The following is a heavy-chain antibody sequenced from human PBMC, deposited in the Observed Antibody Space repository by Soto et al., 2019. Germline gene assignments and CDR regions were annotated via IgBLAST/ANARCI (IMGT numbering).Heavy chain of an antibody. J-gene: IGHJ4*02. CDR3: ARDHPNDYGDYAEYCFDY. V-gene: IGHV1-18*01. Sequence: QVQLVQSGPEVKKPGASVKVSCKTSGYTFRSYGLSWVRQAPGQGLEWMGWISTYNGNTNYAQKFQGRVTMTTDTSTTTAYMERRSLRSDDTAVYYCARDHPNDYGDYAEYCFDYWGQGTLVTVSS. CDR1: GYTFRSYG. D-gene: IGHD4-17*01. CDR2: ISTYNGNT.